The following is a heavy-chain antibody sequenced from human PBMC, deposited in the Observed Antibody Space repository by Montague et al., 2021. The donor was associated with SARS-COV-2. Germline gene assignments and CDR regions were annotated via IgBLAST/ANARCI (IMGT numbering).Heavy chain of an antibody. V-gene: IGHV4-4*02. Sequence: SETLSLTCAASGGSISSSNWWSWARRPPGKGLEWIGEIYHSGSTNYNPSLKSRVTISVDKSKNQFSLKLSSVTAADTAVYYCARAISHWFRGAFDIWGQGTMVTVSS. J-gene: IGHJ3*02. D-gene: IGHD3-10*01. CDR2: IYHSGST. CDR3: ARAISHWFRGAFDI. CDR1: GGSISSSNW.